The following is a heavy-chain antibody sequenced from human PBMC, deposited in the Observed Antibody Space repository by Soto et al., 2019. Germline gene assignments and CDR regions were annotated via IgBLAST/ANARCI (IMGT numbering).Heavy chain of an antibody. CDR3: AREKAVAGIGSYYYYYGMDV. CDR1: GYTFTSYG. Sequence: ASVKVSCKASGYTFTSYGISWVRQAPGQGLEWMGWISAYNGNTNYAQKLQGRVTMTTDTSTSTAYMELRSLRSDDTAVYYCAREKAVAGIGSYYYYYGMDVWGQGTTVTVSS. V-gene: IGHV1-18*01. D-gene: IGHD6-19*01. J-gene: IGHJ6*02. CDR2: ISAYNGNT.